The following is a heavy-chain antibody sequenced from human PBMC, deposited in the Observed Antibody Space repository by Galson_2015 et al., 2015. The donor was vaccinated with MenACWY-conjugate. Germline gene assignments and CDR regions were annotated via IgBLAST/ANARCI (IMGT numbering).Heavy chain of an antibody. D-gene: IGHD2-8*01. CDR2: IWHDGSEK. J-gene: IGHJ6*03. V-gene: IGHV3-33*01. Sequence: SLRLSCAASGFSFSGYWMHWVRQAPGKGLEWVASIWHDGSEKYYADSVKGRFTISRDNAKNTLYLQMNSLRAEDTAVYYCARSESNGIAGCYHIDDWGKGTPVTVSS. CDR1: GFSFSGYW. CDR3: ARSESNGIAGCYHIDD.